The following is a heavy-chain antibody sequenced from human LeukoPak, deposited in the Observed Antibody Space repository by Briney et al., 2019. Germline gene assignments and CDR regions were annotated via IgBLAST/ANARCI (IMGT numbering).Heavy chain of an antibody. V-gene: IGHV1-18*01. CDR1: GYTFSKYG. CDR2: ISAYSGDT. D-gene: IGHD3-16*01. Sequence: ASVKVSCKASGYTFSKYGFSWVRQAPGQGLEWMGWISAYSGDTNFAQKFQDRVTMTTDTSTSTAYMELRSLRSDDTAVYYCAREGGHSYAREFDYWGQGTLVTVSS. J-gene: IGHJ4*02. CDR3: AREGGHSYAREFDY.